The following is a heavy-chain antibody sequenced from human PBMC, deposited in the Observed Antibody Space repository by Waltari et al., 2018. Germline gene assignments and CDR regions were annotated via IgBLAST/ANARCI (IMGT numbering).Heavy chain of an antibody. J-gene: IGHJ4*02. CDR1: GSTFSNHW. Sequence: VQLEQSGVEVKTPGESLTISCKGSGSTFSNHWIGWVRQLPGKGLEWMGIIYPDDSDTRYSLSVQGQVAMSVDKSTSTAYLQWTSLKASDTAMYYCARRPKATTNFDSWGRGTLVTVS. V-gene: IGHV5-51*01. D-gene: IGHD1-1*01. CDR2: IYPDDSDT. CDR3: ARRPKATTNFDS.